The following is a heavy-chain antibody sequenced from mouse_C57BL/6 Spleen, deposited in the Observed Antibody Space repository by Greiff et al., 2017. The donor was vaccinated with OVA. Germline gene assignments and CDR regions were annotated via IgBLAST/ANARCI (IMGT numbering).Heavy chain of an antibody. CDR3: ARSPYDSTLDY. V-gene: IGHV1-52*01. D-gene: IGHD2-5*01. CDR2: IDPSDSET. J-gene: IGHJ2*01. Sequence: QVQLQQPGAELVRPGSSVKLSCKASGYTFTSYWMHWVKQRPIQGLEWIGNIDPSDSETHYNQQFKDKATLTLDKSSSTAYMPLSSLTSEDSAVYYCARSPYDSTLDYWGQGTTLTVSS. CDR1: GYTFTSYW.